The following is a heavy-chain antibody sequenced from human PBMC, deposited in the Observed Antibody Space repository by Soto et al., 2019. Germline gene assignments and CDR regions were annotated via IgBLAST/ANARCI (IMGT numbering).Heavy chain of an antibody. D-gene: IGHD5-18*01. CDR2: ISYDGSNE. V-gene: IGHV3-30*18. J-gene: IGHJ6*02. CDR1: RFTFSSYG. Sequence: QVQLVESGGGVVQPGRSLRLSCAASRFTFSSYGMHWVRQAPGKGLEWVAVISYDGSNEYYGDSVKGRFTISRDNSKNTLYLQMNSLRAEDTAVYYCAKTLSGYNYGPSGSYYYGMDVWGQGTTVTVSS. CDR3: AKTLSGYNYGPSGSYYYGMDV.